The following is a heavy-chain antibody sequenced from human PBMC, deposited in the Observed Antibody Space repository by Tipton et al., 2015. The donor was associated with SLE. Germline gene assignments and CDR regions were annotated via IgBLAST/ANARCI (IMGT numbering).Heavy chain of an antibody. CDR3: AKGQAGSSLQT. D-gene: IGHD6-6*01. CDR2: IYSGGSST. Sequence: SLRLSCAASGLTFSSYAMSWVRQAPGKGLEWVSVIYSGGSSTYYADSVKGRFTISRDNSKNTLYLQMNSLRAEDTAVDYCAKGQAGSSLQTWGQGTLVTVSS. CDR1: GLTFSSYA. J-gene: IGHJ5*02. V-gene: IGHV3-23*03.